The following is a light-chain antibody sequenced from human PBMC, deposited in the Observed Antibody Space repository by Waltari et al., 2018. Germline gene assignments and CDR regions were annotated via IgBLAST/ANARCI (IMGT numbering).Light chain of an antibody. CDR3: QQSSASPYT. J-gene: IGKJ2*01. CDR1: QNIANY. V-gene: IGKV1-39*01. Sequence: DIQMTQSPSFLSASVGDRVIITCRASQNIANYLNWYQQKPGTAPKLLIFAASKLQNGVPSSFSGSGCGRDFTLTISGLQVEDFAIFYCQQSSASPYTFGQGTKIEMK. CDR2: AAS.